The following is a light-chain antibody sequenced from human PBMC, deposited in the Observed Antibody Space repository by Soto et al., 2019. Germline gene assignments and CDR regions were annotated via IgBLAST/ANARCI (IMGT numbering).Light chain of an antibody. CDR1: QTVGASY. CDR2: GAS. Sequence: EIVLTQSPDTLSLSPGDRATVSCRASQTVGASYVAWYQHRPGQAPKCLMDGASTRATGIPDRFSGSGSGTEFNLTIDSLEPDDFGLYYCQQYGRSPWTFGQGTRVEI. CDR3: QQYGRSPWT. V-gene: IGKV3-20*01. J-gene: IGKJ1*01.